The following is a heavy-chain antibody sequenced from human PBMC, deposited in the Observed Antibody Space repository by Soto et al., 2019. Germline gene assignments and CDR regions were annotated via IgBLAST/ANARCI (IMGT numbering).Heavy chain of an antibody. Sequence: SETLSLTCTVSDDSISSFYWSWIRQPPGKGLEWIGFIYYSGSTSYNPYLKSRVTISIDTSKNQFSLKLTSVTAADTAVYYCARVVAPRAWRSFMDVWGQGITVTVSS. V-gene: IGHV4-59*01. D-gene: IGHD5-12*01. J-gene: IGHJ6*02. CDR1: DDSISSFY. CDR3: ARVVAPRAWRSFMDV. CDR2: IYYSGST.